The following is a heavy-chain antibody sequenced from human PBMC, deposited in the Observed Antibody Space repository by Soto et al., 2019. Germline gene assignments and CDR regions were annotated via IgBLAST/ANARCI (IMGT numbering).Heavy chain of an antibody. D-gene: IGHD6-13*01. Sequence: SETLSLTCAVYGGSFSGYYWSWIRQPPGKGLEWIGEINHSGSTNYNPSLKSRVTISVDTSKNQFSLKLSSVTAADTAVYYCARAALAAAGLFDYWGQGTLVTVSS. CDR2: INHSGST. CDR3: ARAALAAAGLFDY. CDR1: GGSFSGYY. J-gene: IGHJ4*02. V-gene: IGHV4-34*01.